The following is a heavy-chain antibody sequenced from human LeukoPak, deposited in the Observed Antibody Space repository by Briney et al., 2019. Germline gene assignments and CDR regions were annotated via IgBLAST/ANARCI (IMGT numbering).Heavy chain of an antibody. D-gene: IGHD6-19*01. Sequence: GGSLRLSCAVSGLTFSDSRMIWVRQAPEKRLEWVSTINANSGTTSYAASVRGRFTISRDNSKNTLYLQLNTLRADDTATYYCAKPISGGLAVTADWFHPWGQGTLVVVSS. J-gene: IGHJ5*01. V-gene: IGHV3-23*01. CDR1: GLTFSDSR. CDR3: AKPISGGLAVTADWFHP. CDR2: INANSGTT.